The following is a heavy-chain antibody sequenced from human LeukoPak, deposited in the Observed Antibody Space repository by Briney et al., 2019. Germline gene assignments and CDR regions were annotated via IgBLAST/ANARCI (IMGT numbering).Heavy chain of an antibody. Sequence: SETLSLTCGVSGGSIGTYYWSWIRQPPGKGLEWIAFIHKNGNTNYNPSLRSRVAMSLDTSNNRLSLNLNSVTAADTATYFCARHGQRLALDVWGRGTMVIVSS. V-gene: IGHV4-59*08. D-gene: IGHD3-16*01. CDR2: IHKNGNT. CDR3: ARHGQRLALDV. J-gene: IGHJ3*01. CDR1: GGSIGTYY.